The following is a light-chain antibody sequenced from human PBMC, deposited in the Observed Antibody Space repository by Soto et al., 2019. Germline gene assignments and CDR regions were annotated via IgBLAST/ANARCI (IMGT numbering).Light chain of an antibody. J-gene: IGLJ2*01. CDR3: QSYDSSLSVGV. CDR1: SSNIGAGYD. CDR2: GNS. V-gene: IGLV1-40*01. Sequence: QSVLTQPPSVSGAPGQRVTISCTGNSSNIGAGYDVNWYQQFLGTAPKLLIYGNSDRPSGVPDRFSGSKSGTSASLAITGLQSEDEADYYCQSYDSSLSVGVFGRGTKVTVL.